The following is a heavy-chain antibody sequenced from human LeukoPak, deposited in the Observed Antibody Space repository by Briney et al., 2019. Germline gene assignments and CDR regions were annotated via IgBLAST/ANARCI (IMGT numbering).Heavy chain of an antibody. CDR2: IKSKTDGGTT. Sequence: KTGGSLRLSCAASGFTFSNAWMSWVRQAPGKGLEWVGRIKSKTDGGTTDYAAPVKGRFTISRDDSKNTLYLQMNSLKTEDTAVYYCTTLQKYSEDAFDIWGQGTMVTVSS. D-gene: IGHD4-11*01. V-gene: IGHV3-15*01. CDR3: TTLQKYSEDAFDI. J-gene: IGHJ3*02. CDR1: GFTFSNAW.